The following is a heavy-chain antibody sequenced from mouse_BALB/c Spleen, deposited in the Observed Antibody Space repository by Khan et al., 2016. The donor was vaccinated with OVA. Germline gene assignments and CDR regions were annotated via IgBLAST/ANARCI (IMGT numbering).Heavy chain of an antibody. J-gene: IGHJ3*01. Sequence: VQLKESGGDLVKPGGSLKLSCAASGFTFSTYGMSWVRQTPDKRLEWVATVSTGGGYTYYPDSVKGRFTISRDNAKNTLYLQMSGLKSEDTAIFYCTSLAYYYDSEGFAYWGQGTLVTVSA. D-gene: IGHD1-1*01. CDR1: GFTFSTYG. V-gene: IGHV5-6*01. CDR2: VSTGGGYT. CDR3: TSLAYYYDSEGFAY.